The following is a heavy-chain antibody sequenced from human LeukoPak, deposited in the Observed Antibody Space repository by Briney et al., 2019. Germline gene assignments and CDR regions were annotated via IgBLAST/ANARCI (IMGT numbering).Heavy chain of an antibody. CDR3: ARVLRYFDWSLPHLDY. J-gene: IGHJ4*02. CDR1: GFSLSTSGVG. V-gene: IGHV2-5*02. D-gene: IGHD3-9*01. Sequence: SGPTLVKPTQTLTLTCTFSGFSLSTSGVGVGCIRQPPGKALEWLALIYWDDDKHYSPFLKNRLTIAKDTSKNQVVLTMTNLDPVDTATHYCARVLRYFDWSLPHLDYWGQGTLVTVSS. CDR2: IYWDDDK.